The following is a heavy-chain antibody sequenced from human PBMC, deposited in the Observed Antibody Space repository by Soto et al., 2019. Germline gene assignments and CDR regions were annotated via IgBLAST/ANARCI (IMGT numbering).Heavy chain of an antibody. Sequence: PGGSLRLSCAASGFTFSSYGMHWVRQAPGKGLEWVAVISYDGSNKYYADSVKGRFTISRDNSKNTLYLQMNSLRAEDTAVYYCAKDRRYSGSYNDYWGQGTLVTVSS. V-gene: IGHV3-30*18. D-gene: IGHD1-26*01. CDR1: GFTFSSYG. J-gene: IGHJ4*02. CDR2: ISYDGSNK. CDR3: AKDRRYSGSYNDY.